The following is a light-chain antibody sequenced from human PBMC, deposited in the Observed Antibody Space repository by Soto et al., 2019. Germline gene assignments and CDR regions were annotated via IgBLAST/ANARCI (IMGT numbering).Light chain of an antibody. Sequence: SALTQPASVSRSPGHSITISCTGTGSNVGSYKLVSWSQQHPGKAPNLMIVEVNTRPSGVSTRFSGSKSGNTASLTISGLKVEYDADYRYCSSGRSPTYVVGTGTKVTVL. V-gene: IGLV2-23*02. J-gene: IGLJ1*01. CDR1: GSNVGSYKL. CDR3: CSSGRSPTYV. CDR2: EVN.